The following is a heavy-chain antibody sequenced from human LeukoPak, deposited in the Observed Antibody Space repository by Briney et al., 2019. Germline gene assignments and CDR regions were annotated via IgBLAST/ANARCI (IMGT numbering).Heavy chain of an antibody. CDR2: INHSGST. CDR3: ASEGSITIP. D-gene: IGHD3-3*01. CDR1: GGSFSGYY. Sequence: PSETLSLTCAVYGGSFSGYYWSWIRQPPGKGLEWIGEINHSGSTNYNPSLKSRVTILVDTSKNQFSLRLSSVTAADTAVYYCASEGSITIPWGQGTLVTVSS. V-gene: IGHV4-34*01. J-gene: IGHJ5*02.